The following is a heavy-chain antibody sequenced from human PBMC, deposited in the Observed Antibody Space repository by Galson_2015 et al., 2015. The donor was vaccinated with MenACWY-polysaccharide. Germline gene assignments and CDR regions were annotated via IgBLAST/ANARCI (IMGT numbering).Heavy chain of an antibody. Sequence: SLRLSCAASGFTFSTYWMNWVRQAPGKGLEWVANIKEDGSEKYYVDSVKGRFTISRDNAKNSLPLQMNSLRGDDTAVYYCARGGLPGAMDFWGQGTLVTVSS. D-gene: IGHD2-2*01. CDR1: GFTFSTYW. V-gene: IGHV3-7*01. CDR2: IKEDGSEK. CDR3: ARGGLPGAMDF. J-gene: IGHJ4*02.